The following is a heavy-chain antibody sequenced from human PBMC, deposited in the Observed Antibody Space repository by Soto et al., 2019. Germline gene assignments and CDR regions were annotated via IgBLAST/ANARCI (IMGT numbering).Heavy chain of an antibody. J-gene: IGHJ4*01. CDR2: IKSKTDGGTA. CDR3: TTGIYYDILTGYHNVAY. D-gene: IGHD3-9*01. CDR1: GFNLSHPW. Sequence: EVQLVESGGGLVKPGGSLRLSCVASGFNLSHPWMTWVRQAAGKGLEWVGRIKSKTDGGTADYAAPVKGRATISRDDSKNTVYLQMNSLKTEDTAVYYCTTGIYYDILTGYHNVAYWGQRALVTVSS. V-gene: IGHV3-15*01.